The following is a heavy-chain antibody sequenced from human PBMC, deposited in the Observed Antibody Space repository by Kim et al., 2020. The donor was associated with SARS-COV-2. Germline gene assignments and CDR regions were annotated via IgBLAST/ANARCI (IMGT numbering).Heavy chain of an antibody. D-gene: IGHD4-17*01. Sequence: ASVKVSCKACGYMFTSYGFSWVRQAPGQGLEWLGWISARDGGTKYGQKVQGRVIMTTDTSTNTAYMELWSLRSDDTAMYYCARGAYGDVSFDYWGQGPLV. CDR1: GYMFTSYG. CDR2: ISARDGGT. V-gene: IGHV1-18*04. CDR3: ARGAYGDVSFDY. J-gene: IGHJ4*02.